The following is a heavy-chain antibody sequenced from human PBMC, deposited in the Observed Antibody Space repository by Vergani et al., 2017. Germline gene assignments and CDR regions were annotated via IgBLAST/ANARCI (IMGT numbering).Heavy chain of an antibody. Sequence: QVQLVESGGGLVKPGGSLRLSCAASGFTFSDYYMSWIRQAPGKGLEWVSYISSSSSYTNYADSVKGRFTISRDNAKNSLYLQMNSLRAEDKAVYYCARGGYYYGSGSPWGDYWGQGTLVTVSS. D-gene: IGHD3-10*01. CDR3: ARGGYYYGSGSPWGDY. J-gene: IGHJ4*02. V-gene: IGHV3-11*05. CDR1: GFTFSDYY. CDR2: ISSSSSYT.